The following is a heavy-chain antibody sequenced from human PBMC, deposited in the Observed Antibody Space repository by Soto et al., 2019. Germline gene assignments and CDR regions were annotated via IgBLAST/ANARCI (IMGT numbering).Heavy chain of an antibody. Sequence: EVQLVESGGGLVKPGGSLRLSCAASGFTFSNAWMSWVRQAPGKGLEWVGRIKSKTDGGTTDYAAPVKGRFTISRDDSKNTLYLQMNSLKTEDTAVYYCTTIPGPLVYSSSSFYMDVWGKGTTVTVSS. D-gene: IGHD6-6*01. CDR3: TTIPGPLVYSSSSFYMDV. CDR2: IKSKTDGGTT. J-gene: IGHJ6*03. CDR1: GFTFSNAW. V-gene: IGHV3-15*01.